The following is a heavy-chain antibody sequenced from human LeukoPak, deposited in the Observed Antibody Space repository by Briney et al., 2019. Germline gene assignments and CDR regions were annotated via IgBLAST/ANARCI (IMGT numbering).Heavy chain of an antibody. CDR3: ARALFAGAFYGMDV. V-gene: IGHV3-33*01. CDR2: IWSDGSNK. Sequence: GGSLRPSCAASGFTFSNYGVHWVRQAPGKGLEWVAIIWSDGSNKYYADSVKGRFTISRDNSKNTLYLQMNSLRAEDTAVYYCARALFAGAFYGMDVWGQGTTVTASS. J-gene: IGHJ6*02. D-gene: IGHD3-10*01. CDR1: GFTFSNYG.